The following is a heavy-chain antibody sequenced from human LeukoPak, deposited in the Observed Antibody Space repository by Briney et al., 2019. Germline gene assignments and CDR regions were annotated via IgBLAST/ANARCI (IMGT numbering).Heavy chain of an antibody. CDR1: GFTFSSYS. J-gene: IGHJ4*02. Sequence: GGSLRLSCAASGFTFSSYSMNWVRQAPGKGLEWVSSISSSSSYIYYADSVKGRFTISRDNAKNSLYLQMNSLRAEDTAVYYCARDPYDFWSGYYTGLDYWGQGTLVTVSS. V-gene: IGHV3-21*01. D-gene: IGHD3-3*01. CDR3: ARDPYDFWSGYYTGLDY. CDR2: ISSSSSYI.